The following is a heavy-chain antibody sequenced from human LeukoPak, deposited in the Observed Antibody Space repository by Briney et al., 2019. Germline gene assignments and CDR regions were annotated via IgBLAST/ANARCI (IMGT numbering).Heavy chain of an antibody. Sequence: SETLSLTCTVSGVSVSSGTYYWSWIRQPPGKGLEWLGYIDHSGSTNYNPSLKSRVTISVDTSKNQFSLKLRSVTAADAAVYYCARGSGWPDYFDYWGQGTLVTVSS. V-gene: IGHV4-61*01. CDR2: IDHSGST. D-gene: IGHD6-19*01. CDR1: GVSVSSGTYY. J-gene: IGHJ4*02. CDR3: ARGSGWPDYFDY.